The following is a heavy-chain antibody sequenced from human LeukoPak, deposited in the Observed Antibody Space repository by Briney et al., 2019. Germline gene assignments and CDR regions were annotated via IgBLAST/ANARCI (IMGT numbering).Heavy chain of an antibody. J-gene: IGHJ3*02. V-gene: IGHV3-53*01. Sequence: GGSLRLSCAASGFTASTNYMTWVRQAPGKGLEWVSVIYKAGDPYNADSVKGRFSISRDNRKNMLYLQMNSLRAEDTAVYFCARGWVVATGGFDMWGQGTMVTVSS. CDR1: GFTASTNY. CDR2: IYKAGDP. D-gene: IGHD2-8*02. CDR3: ARGWVVATGGFDM.